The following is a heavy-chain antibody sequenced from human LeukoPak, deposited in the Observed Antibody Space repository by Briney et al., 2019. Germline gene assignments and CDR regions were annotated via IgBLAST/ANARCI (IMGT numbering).Heavy chain of an antibody. CDR2: IYYSGST. J-gene: IGHJ6*03. CDR1: GGSISSYY. CDR3: ARAFPGGGYGGRGYYYYMDV. V-gene: IGHV4-59*08. Sequence: SETLSLTCTVSGGSISSYYWSWIRQPPGKGLEWIGYIYYSGSTNYHPSLKSRVTISVDTSKNQFSLKLSSVTAADTAVYYCARAFPGGGYGGRGYYYYMDVWGKGTTVTVSS. D-gene: IGHD4-23*01.